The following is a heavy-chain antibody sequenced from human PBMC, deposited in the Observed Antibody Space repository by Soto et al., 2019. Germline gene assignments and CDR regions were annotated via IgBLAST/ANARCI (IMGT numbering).Heavy chain of an antibody. CDR1: GFTFSSYA. CDR2: ISGSGGST. CDR3: AKASFRSSVVPAAMAWDAFDI. Sequence: GGSLRLSCAASGFTFSSYAMSWVRQAPGKGLEWVSAISGSGGSTYYADSVKGRFTISRDNSKNTLYLQMNSLRAEDTAVYYCAKASFRSSVVPAAMAWDAFDIWGQGTMVTVSS. V-gene: IGHV3-23*01. J-gene: IGHJ3*02. D-gene: IGHD2-2*01.